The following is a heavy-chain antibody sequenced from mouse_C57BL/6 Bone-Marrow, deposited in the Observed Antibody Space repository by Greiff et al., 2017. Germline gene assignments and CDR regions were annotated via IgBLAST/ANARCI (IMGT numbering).Heavy chain of an antibody. V-gene: IGHV2-5*01. CDR2: IWRGGST. Sequence: QVQLQQSGPGLVQPSQRLSITCTVSGFSFTSYGVHWVRQSPGKGLEWLGVIWRGGSTDYNAAFMSRLSITKDNSKSQVFFKMNSLQADDTAIYYCAKRSYSWYFDVWGTGTTVTVSS. CDR1: GFSFTSYG. CDR3: AKRSYSWYFDV. J-gene: IGHJ1*03. D-gene: IGHD1-1*01.